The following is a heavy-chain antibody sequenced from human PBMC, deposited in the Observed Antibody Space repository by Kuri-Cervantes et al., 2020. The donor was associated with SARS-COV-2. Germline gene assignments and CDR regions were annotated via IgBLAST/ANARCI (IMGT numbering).Heavy chain of an antibody. J-gene: IGHJ3*02. Sequence: GESLKISCAASGFTFSSYSMNWVRQAPGKGLEWVSYISSSSSTIYYADSVKGRFTISRDNAKNSLYLQMNSLRAEDTAVYYCARDFSLVGALDAFDIWGQGTMVTVSS. CDR1: GFTFSSYS. D-gene: IGHD1-26*01. CDR2: ISSSSSTI. V-gene: IGHV3-48*01. CDR3: ARDFSLVGALDAFDI.